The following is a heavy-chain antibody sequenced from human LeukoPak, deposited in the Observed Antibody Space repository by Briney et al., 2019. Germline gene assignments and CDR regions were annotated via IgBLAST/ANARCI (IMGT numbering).Heavy chain of an antibody. D-gene: IGHD1-26*01. J-gene: IGHJ3*02. CDR2: VSDNGATT. V-gene: IGHV3-23*01. CDR3: AKGCGSYWDDAFDI. Sequence: GGSLRLSCAASGFTFNNFAMSWVREAPGKGLEWVSGVSDNGATTNYADSVKGRFTISRDNSKNTLYLQMNSLRAEDTAVYYCAKGCGSYWDDAFDIWGQGTMVTVSS. CDR1: GFTFNNFA.